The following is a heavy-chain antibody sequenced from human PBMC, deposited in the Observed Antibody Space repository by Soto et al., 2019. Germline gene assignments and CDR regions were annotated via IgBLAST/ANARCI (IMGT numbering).Heavy chain of an antibody. CDR1: GFTFSSYG. V-gene: IGHV3-30*18. CDR3: AKDSLYSGRYYYGMDV. Sequence: GGSLRLSCAASGFTFSSYGMHWVRQAPGKGLEWVAVISYDGSNKYYADSVKGRFTISRDNSKNTLYLQMNSLRAEDTAVYYCAKDSLYSGRYYYGMDVWGQGTTVTVYS. D-gene: IGHD5-12*01. CDR2: ISYDGSNK. J-gene: IGHJ6*02.